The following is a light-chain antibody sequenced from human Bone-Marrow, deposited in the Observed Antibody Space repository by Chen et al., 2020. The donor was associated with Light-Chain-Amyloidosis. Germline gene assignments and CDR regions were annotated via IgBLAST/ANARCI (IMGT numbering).Light chain of an antibody. V-gene: IGLV3-21*02. CDR3: HVWDDYSNHHV. CDR2: DDT. CDR1: DIGNKS. Sequence: SVLTPAPSVSAAPGQTATIVCGGNDIGNKSLHWYQQRPGQAPVLIVYDDTDRPSGIPARFSGSNSGSTATLTISRVEAGDEADYYCHVWDDYSNHHVFGGGTKLTVL. J-gene: IGLJ2*01.